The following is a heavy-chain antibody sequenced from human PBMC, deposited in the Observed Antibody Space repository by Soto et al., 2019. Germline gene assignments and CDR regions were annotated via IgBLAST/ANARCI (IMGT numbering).Heavy chain of an antibody. CDR3: ARMLSSIAVASARPFDY. J-gene: IGHJ4*02. CDR1: GFSFSSYT. Sequence: NPGGSLRLSCAASGFSFSSYTTNRVSLAPGQGLEWVGCISSSSTNKYYADSVKGRFTCSKDNAKKSLYLQMNSLRAEGTAVYYCARMLSSIAVASARPFDYWGRGTLVTVSS. D-gene: IGHD6-6*01. V-gene: IGHV3-21*01. CDR2: ISSSSTNK.